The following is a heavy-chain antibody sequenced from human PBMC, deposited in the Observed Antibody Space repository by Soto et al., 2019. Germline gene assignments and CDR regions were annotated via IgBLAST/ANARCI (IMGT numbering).Heavy chain of an antibody. J-gene: IGHJ6*02. Sequence: EVQLVETGGGLVKPGGSLRLSCAASGFTFSSYSMNWVRQAPGKGLEWVSSISSSSSYIYYADSVKGRFTISRDNAKNSLYLQMNSLRAEDTDVYYCARGLKESDGMYVWSQGTTVTVSS. CDR3: ARGLKESDGMYV. V-gene: IGHV3-21*01. CDR2: ISSSSSYI. CDR1: GFTFSSYS.